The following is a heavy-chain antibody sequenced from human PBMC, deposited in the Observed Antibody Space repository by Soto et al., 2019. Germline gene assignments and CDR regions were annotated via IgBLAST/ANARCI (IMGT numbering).Heavy chain of an antibody. CDR2: IYYSGST. J-gene: IGHJ6*02. Sequence: QVQLQESGPGLVKPSETLSLTCTVSGGSISSYYWSWIRQPPGKGLEWIGYIYYSGSTNYNPSLKSRVTISVDTSKNQFSLKLSSVTAADTAVYYCARGSWNDIGDDYYYGMDVWGQGTTVTVSS. D-gene: IGHD1-1*01. V-gene: IGHV4-59*01. CDR1: GGSISSYY. CDR3: ARGSWNDIGDDYYYGMDV.